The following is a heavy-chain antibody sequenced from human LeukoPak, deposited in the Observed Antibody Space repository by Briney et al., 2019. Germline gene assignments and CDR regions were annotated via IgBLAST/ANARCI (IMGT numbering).Heavy chain of an antibody. D-gene: IGHD2-2*01. CDR3: ARVPGYCSSTSCSYYYYYGMDV. Sequence: SETLSLTCAVYGGSFSGYYWSWIRQPPGKGLEWIGEINHSGSTNYNPSLKSRVTISVDTSKNQFSLKLSSATAADTAVYYCARVPGYCSSTSCSYYYYYGMDVWGKGTTVTVSS. CDR2: INHSGST. J-gene: IGHJ6*04. CDR1: GGSFSGYY. V-gene: IGHV4-34*01.